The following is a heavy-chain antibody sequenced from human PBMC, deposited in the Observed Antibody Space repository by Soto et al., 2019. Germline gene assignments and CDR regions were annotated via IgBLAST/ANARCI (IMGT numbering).Heavy chain of an antibody. D-gene: IGHD3-3*01. V-gene: IGHV3-7*01. Sequence: GGSLRLSCAASGFTGSICWMSWVRQAPGKGLEWVANIKKDGSEKYYGDSVKGRLTIYRDNAKNSLYLQMNSLRAEDTAVYYCATRLKTYYDFWCGPRDGIDVWGQGKKVTVSS. CDR2: IKKDGSEK. CDR3: ATRLKTYYDFWCGPRDGIDV. CDR1: GFTGSICW. J-gene: IGHJ6*02.